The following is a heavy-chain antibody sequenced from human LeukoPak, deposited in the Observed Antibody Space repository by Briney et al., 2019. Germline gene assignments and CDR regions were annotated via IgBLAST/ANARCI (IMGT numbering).Heavy chain of an antibody. CDR1: GGSISSYY. J-gene: IGHJ5*02. CDR3: AREAITGTRFDP. Sequence: PSETLSLTCTVSGGSISSYYWSWIRQPPGKGLEWIGYIYYSGSTNYNPSLKSRVTTSVDTSKNQCSLKLSSVTAADTAVYYCAREAITGTRFDPWGQGTLVTVSS. V-gene: IGHV4-59*01. D-gene: IGHD1-20*01. CDR2: IYYSGST.